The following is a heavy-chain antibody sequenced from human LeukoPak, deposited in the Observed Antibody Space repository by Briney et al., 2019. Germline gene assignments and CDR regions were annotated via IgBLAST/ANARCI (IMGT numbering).Heavy chain of an antibody. V-gene: IGHV4-31*03. J-gene: IGHJ6*03. CDR2: IYYSGST. CDR3: ARGSPYYYDSSAHYMDV. D-gene: IGHD3-22*01. CDR1: GGSISSGGYY. Sequence: SQTLPLTCTVSGGSISSGGYYWSWIRQHPGKGLEWIGYIYYSGSTYYNPSLKSRVTISVDTSKNQFSLKLSSVTAADTAVYYCARGSPYYYDSSAHYMDVWGKGTTVTVSS.